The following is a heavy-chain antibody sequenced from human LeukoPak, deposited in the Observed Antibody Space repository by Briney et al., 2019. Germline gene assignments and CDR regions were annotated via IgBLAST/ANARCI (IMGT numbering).Heavy chain of an antibody. CDR1: GYSISSGYY. J-gene: IGHJ4*02. V-gene: IGHV4-38-2*02. CDR3: VRGRGSSWYYFDY. Sequence: PSETLSLTCTVSGYSISSGYYWGWIRQPPGKGLEWIGSIYHSGSTYYNPSLKSRVTISVDTSKNQFSLKLSSVTAADTAVYYCVRGRGSSWYYFDYWGQGTLVTVSS. D-gene: IGHD6-13*01. CDR2: IYHSGST.